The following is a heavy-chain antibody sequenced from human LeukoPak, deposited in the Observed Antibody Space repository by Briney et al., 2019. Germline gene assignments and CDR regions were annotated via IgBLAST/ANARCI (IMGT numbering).Heavy chain of an antibody. CDR3: VRGNDYGGPHY. CDR1: GFTSSSYW. CDR2: IDRDGSRI. Sequence: AGGPLRLSCAVSGFTSSSYWMHWVRQAPGKGLVWVSRIDRDGSRINYADSVKGRFTISRDNGKNTLFLQMNSLRAEDAAVYYCVRGNDYGGPHYWGQGTLVTVSS. J-gene: IGHJ4*02. V-gene: IGHV3-74*01. D-gene: IGHD4-23*01.